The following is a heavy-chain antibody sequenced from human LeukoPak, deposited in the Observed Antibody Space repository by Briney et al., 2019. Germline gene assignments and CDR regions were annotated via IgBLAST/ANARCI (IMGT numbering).Heavy chain of an antibody. J-gene: IGHJ3*02. CDR1: GYTFTSYY. CDR2: INPSGGST. V-gene: IGHV1-46*01. CDR3: ARDALRHNAFDI. D-gene: IGHD5-12*01. Sequence: ASVKVSCKASGYTFTSYYMHWVRQAPGQGLAWMGIINPSGGSTSYAQKFQGRVTMTRDTSTSTVYMELSSLRSEDTAVYYCARDALRHNAFDIWGQGTMVTVSS.